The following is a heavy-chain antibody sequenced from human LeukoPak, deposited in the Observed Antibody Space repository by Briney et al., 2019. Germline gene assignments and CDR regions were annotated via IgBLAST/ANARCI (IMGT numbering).Heavy chain of an antibody. CDR1: GYTFTSYG. CDR3: ASGGYSGSYYYYYMDV. Sequence: ASVKVSCKAAGYTFTSYGISWVRQAPGQGLEWMGWISAYNGNTNYAQKLQGRVTMTTDTSTSTAYMELRSLRSDDTAVYYCASGGYSGSYYYYYMDVWGKGTTVTVSS. J-gene: IGHJ6*03. CDR2: ISAYNGNT. V-gene: IGHV1-18*01. D-gene: IGHD1-26*01.